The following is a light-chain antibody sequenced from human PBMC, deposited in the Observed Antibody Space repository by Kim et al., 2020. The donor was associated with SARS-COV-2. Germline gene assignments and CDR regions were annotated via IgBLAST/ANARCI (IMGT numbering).Light chain of an antibody. V-gene: IGLV2-8*01. CDR3: SSYAGSNNRV. J-gene: IGLJ3*02. CDR2: EVS. CDR1: SSDVGGYNY. Sequence: QSALTQPPSASGAPGQSVTISCTGTSSDVGGYNYVCWYQQPPGKPPNLIIYEVSKRPSGVPDRSAGSKSGNTASLTVSGHQAEDEADYYCSSYAGSNNRVFGGGTKLTVL.